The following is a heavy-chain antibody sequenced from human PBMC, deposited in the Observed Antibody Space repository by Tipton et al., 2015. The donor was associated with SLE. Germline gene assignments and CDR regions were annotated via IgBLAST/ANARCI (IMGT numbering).Heavy chain of an antibody. CDR3: VGGVAGGVYNSYSYMDV. CDR2: IYYSGSS. Sequence: TLSLTCTVSGGSISSYWWNWIRQPPGKGLEWIGHIYYSGSSNHNPSLKSRVTILVDTSKNQFSLKLSSVTAAVTAGYYCVGGVAGGVYNSYSYMDVCGKGTTVTVSS. V-gene: IGHV4-59*07. D-gene: IGHD3-3*01. J-gene: IGHJ6*03. CDR1: GGSISSYW.